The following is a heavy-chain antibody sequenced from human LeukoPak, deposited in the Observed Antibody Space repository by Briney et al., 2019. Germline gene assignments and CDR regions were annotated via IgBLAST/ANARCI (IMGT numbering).Heavy chain of an antibody. D-gene: IGHD2-2*01. CDR3: AKFTSDIVVVPAVAGAFDI. Sequence: PGGSLRLSCAASGFTFSSYAMSWVRQAPGKGLEWVSAISGSGGSTYYADSVKGRFTISRDNSKNTLYLQTNSLRAEDTAVYYCAKFTSDIVVVPAVAGAFDIWGQGTMVTVSS. J-gene: IGHJ3*02. CDR1: GFTFSSYA. CDR2: ISGSGGST. V-gene: IGHV3-23*01.